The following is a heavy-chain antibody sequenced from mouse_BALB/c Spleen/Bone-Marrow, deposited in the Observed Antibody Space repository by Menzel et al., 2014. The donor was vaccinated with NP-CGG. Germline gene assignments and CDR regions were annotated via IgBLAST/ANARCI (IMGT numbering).Heavy chain of an antibody. D-gene: IGHD1-1*01. Sequence: EVNVVESGGGLVQPGGSLKLSCAASGFDFSRYWMSWVRKAPGKGLEWIGEINPDSSTINYTPSLKDKFIISRDNAKNTLYLQMSEVRSEDTALYYCARLNYYGSLFVWGAGTTVAVSS. CDR2: INPDSSTI. CDR1: GFDFSRYW. J-gene: IGHJ1*01. V-gene: IGHV4-1*02. CDR3: ARLNYYGSLFV.